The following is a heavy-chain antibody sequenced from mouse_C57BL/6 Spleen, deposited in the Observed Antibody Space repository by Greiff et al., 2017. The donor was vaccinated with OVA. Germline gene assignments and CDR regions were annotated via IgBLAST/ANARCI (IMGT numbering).Heavy chain of an antibody. Sequence: ESGPGLVKPSQSLSLTCSVTGYSITSGYYWNWIRQFPGNKLEWMGYISYDGSNNYNPSLKNRIPITRDTSKNQFFLKLNSVTTEDTATYYCARTRDYYYGSSDGYFDVWGTGTTVTVSS. D-gene: IGHD1-1*01. J-gene: IGHJ1*03. CDR3: ARTRDYYYGSSDGYFDV. CDR1: GYSITSGYY. CDR2: ISYDGSN. V-gene: IGHV3-6*01.